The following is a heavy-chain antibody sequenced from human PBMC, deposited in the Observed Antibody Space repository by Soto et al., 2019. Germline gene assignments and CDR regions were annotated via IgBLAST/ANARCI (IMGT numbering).Heavy chain of an antibody. CDR1: GGSVSSGSYY. CDR2: IYYSGST. V-gene: IGHV4-61*01. J-gene: IGHJ6*02. Sequence: KPSETLSLTCTVSGGSVSSGSYYWSWIWQPPGKGLEWIGYIYYSGSTNYNPSLKSRVTISVDTSKNQFSLKLSSVTAADTAVYYCARDFEVRDPYGNYYYPMDVWGQGTTVTVSS. D-gene: IGHD3-10*01. CDR3: ARDFEVRDPYGNYYYPMDV.